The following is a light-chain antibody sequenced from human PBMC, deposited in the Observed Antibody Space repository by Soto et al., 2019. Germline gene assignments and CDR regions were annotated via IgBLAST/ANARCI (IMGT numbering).Light chain of an antibody. CDR1: QSVSSSY. CDR2: GAS. CDR3: QQYDTSPWT. Sequence: EIVLTQSPGTLSLSPGERATLSCRASQSVSSSYLAWYQQKPGQAPRLLIYGASSRATGIPDRFSCSGSGADFTLNISRLEPEDFAVYSCQQYDTSPWTFGQGTKVEIK. J-gene: IGKJ1*01. V-gene: IGKV3-20*01.